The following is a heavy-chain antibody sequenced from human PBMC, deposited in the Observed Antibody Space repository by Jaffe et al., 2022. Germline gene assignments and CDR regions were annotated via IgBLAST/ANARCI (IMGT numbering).Heavy chain of an antibody. J-gene: IGHJ6*04. V-gene: IGHV4-34*01. CDR3: ARRLFQYYYGSGSYYNVVMDV. D-gene: IGHD3-10*01. CDR2: INHSGST. Sequence: QVQLQQWGAGLLKPSETLSLTCAVYGGSFSGYYWSWIRQPPGKGLEWIGEINHSGSTNYNPSLKSRVTISVDTSKNQFSLKLSSVTAADTAVYYCARRLFQYYYGSGSYYNVVMDVWGKGTTVTVSS. CDR1: GGSFSGYY.